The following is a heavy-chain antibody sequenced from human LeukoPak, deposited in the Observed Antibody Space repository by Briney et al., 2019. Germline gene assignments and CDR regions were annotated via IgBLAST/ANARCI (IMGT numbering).Heavy chain of an antibody. CDR2: IYHSGST. V-gene: IGHV4-39*01. J-gene: IGHJ4*02. CDR1: GGSISSDAYY. CDR3: ARLDGAWGYFDY. D-gene: IGHD3-16*01. Sequence: SETLSLTCTVSGGSISSDAYYWGWIRQPPKKGLEWIGTIYHSGSTYLNPSLRSRLTISVDTSKNQFSLNLSSVTAADTAVYYCARLDGAWGYFDYWGQGTLVTVS.